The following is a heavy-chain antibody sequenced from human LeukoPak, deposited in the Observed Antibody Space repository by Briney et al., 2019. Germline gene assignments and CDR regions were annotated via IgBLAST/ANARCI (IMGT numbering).Heavy chain of an antibody. CDR1: GFTFDYYA. CDR2: ISWDVSIT. V-gene: IGHV3-43D*03. J-gene: IGHJ3*02. D-gene: IGHD3-10*01. CDR3: ASVLWFGETTGGFDI. Sequence: GGALRLACAASGFTFDYYARAWVRQAPGKGLEWVSLISWDVSITYYADALKCRFTISRDNSKNSLYLQMNILRPGDPSLYYCASVLWFGETTGGFDIWGQGTMVTVS.